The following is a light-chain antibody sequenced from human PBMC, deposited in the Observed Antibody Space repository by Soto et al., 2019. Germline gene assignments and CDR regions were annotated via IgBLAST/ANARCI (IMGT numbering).Light chain of an antibody. J-gene: IGKJ1*01. CDR1: HDINNN. V-gene: IGKV1-27*01. CDR3: QKYNYAPWT. CDR2: SAS. Sequence: DVQMAQSPSSLSASVGDRVTITCRASHDINNNLAWYQQKPGEIPNLLIHSASTLQSGVPSRFRGSGSGTEFTLTITSLRPEDVATYFCQKYNYAPWTFVQGTKVEVK.